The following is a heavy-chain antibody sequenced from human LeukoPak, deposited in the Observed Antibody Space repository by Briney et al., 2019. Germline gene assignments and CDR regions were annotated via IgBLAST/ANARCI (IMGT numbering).Heavy chain of an antibody. V-gene: IGHV3-21*01. J-gene: IGHJ4*02. D-gene: IGHD5-24*01. CDR2: ISSTSSYI. CDR1: GYTFSSFS. Sequence: GGSLRLSCAGSGYTFSSFSINWVHQAPGKGLEWLSSISSTSSYIYYADSVKGRVTISRDNAKNSLYLQMNSLRVEDTAVYYCASGRWLQPGLDYWGQGTLVIVSS. CDR3: ASGRWLQPGLDY.